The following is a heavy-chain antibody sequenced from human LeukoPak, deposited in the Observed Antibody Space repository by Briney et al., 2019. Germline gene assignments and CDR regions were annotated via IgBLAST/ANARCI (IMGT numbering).Heavy chain of an antibody. Sequence: GGSLRLSCAASGFTFSNYVMSWVRQAPGKGLEWVSAISGSGGSTDYADSVKGRFTISRDNSKNTLYLQMNSLRAEDTAVYYCAKDRGYYYDSSGYYYAPLGAFDIWGQGTMVTVSS. CDR1: GFTFSNYV. J-gene: IGHJ3*02. CDR3: AKDRGYYYDSSGYYYAPLGAFDI. CDR2: ISGSGGST. V-gene: IGHV3-23*01. D-gene: IGHD3-22*01.